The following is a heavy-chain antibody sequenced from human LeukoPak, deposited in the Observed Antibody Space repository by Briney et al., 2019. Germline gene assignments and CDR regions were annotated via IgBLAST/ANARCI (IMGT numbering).Heavy chain of an antibody. CDR2: ISAYNGNT. D-gene: IGHD3-3*02. V-gene: IGHV1-18*01. Sequence: GASVKVSCKASGYSFNNYDINWVRQAPGQGLEWMGWISAYNGNTYYAQKFQGRLTMTADTSTSTAYMEVRSLRSDDTAVYYCAGFTPRISREKFDYWGQGTLVTVSS. CDR1: GYSFNNYD. CDR3: AGFTPRISREKFDY. J-gene: IGHJ4*02.